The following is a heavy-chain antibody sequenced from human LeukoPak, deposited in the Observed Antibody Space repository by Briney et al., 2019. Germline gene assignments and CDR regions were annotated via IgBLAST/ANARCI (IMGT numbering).Heavy chain of an antibody. D-gene: IGHD4-23*01. V-gene: IGHV5-51*01. CDR3: ARRATVVAPWYFYL. J-gene: IGHJ2*01. Sequence: GESLKISCKGSGYSFTSYWIGWVRQMPGKGLEWMGIIYPGDSDTRYSPSFQGQVTISADKSISPAYVQWSSLKASGTAMYYCARRATVVAPWYFYLCGGSTLVTVS. CDR2: IYPGDSDT. CDR1: GYSFTSYW.